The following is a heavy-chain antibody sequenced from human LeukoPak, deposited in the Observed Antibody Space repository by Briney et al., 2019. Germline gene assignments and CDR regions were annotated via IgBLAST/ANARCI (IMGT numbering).Heavy chain of an antibody. D-gene: IGHD3-10*01. CDR1: GFTFSNAW. CDR2: IKSKTDGGTT. J-gene: IGHJ4*02. V-gene: IGHV3-15*01. Sequence: GGSLRLSCAASGFTFSNAWMSWVRQAPGKGLEWVGRIKSKTDGGTTDYAAPVKGRFTISRDDSKNTLYLQMNSLKTEDTAVYYCTTGYQGMVRGVIITIDYWGQGTLVTVSS. CDR3: TTGYQGMVRGVIITIDY.